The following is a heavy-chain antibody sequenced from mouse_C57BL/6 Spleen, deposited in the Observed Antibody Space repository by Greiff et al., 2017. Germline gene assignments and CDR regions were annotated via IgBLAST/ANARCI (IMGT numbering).Heavy chain of an antibody. J-gene: IGHJ4*01. D-gene: IGHD2-1*01. CDR1: GFTFNTYA. V-gene: IGHV10-3*01. CDR3: VRYTYGNYEVAMGY. Sequence: EVQLVESGGGLVQPKGSLKLSCAASGFTFNTYAMHWVRQAPGKGLEWVARIRSKSSNYAKYYADSVKDRFTISRDDSQSMLYLQMNNLKTEDTAMYYCVRYTYGNYEVAMGYWGQGTSVTVSS. CDR2: IRSKSSNYAK.